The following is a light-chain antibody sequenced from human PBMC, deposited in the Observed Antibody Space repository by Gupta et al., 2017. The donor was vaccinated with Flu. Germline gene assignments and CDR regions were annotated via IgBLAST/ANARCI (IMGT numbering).Light chain of an antibody. CDR3: QQYGSSPLT. CDR1: QRIYSNY. J-gene: IGKJ4*01. CDR2: GAS. V-gene: IGKV3-20*01. Sequence: VLTQSPDTLSFSPGERATLSCRASQRIYSNYLAWYQQRPGQSPRLLIHGASSRATGIPDRFSGSGSGTDFTLTISRLEPEDFAVYYCQQYGSSPLTFGGGTKVEIK.